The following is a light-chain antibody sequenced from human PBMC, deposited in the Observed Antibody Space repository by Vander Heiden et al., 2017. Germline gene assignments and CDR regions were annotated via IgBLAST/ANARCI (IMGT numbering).Light chain of an antibody. J-gene: IGLJ2*01. CDR3: QSADSSGTYVV. V-gene: IGLV3-25*03. CDR2: KDS. Sequence: SYELTQPPSVSVSPGQTARITCSGDALPKQYAYWYQQKPGQAPVLVIYKDSERPSGIPERFSGSSSGTTVTLTISGVQAEDEADYYCQSADSSGTYVVFGGGNKLNVL. CDR1: ALPKQY.